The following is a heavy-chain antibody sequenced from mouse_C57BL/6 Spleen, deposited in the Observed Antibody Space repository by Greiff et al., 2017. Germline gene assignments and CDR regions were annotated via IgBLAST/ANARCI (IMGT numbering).Heavy chain of an antibody. V-gene: IGHV1-64*01. D-gene: IGHD2-12*01. CDR3: ARSSYFAWFAY. J-gene: IGHJ3*01. CDR1: GYTFTSYW. Sequence: QVQLQQPGAELVKPGASVKLSCKASGYTFTSYWMHWVKQRPGQGLEWIGMIHPNSGSTNYNEKFKSKATLTVDKSSSTAYMQLSCLTSEDSSVYYCARSSYFAWFAYWGQGTLLTVSA. CDR2: IHPNSGST.